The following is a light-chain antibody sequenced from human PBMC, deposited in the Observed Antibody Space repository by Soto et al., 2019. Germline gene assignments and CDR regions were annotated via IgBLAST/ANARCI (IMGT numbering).Light chain of an antibody. CDR2: KAS. V-gene: IGKV1-5*03. Sequence: DIQMTQSPSTLSASVGDRVTITCRASQSISNWLAWYQQKPGKAPKLLIYKASSLESGVPSRFSGSGSGTEFTLTISSLQPDDFATFYCQQSNSSWTFGQGTKVEIK. CDR1: QSISNW. CDR3: QQSNSSWT. J-gene: IGKJ1*01.